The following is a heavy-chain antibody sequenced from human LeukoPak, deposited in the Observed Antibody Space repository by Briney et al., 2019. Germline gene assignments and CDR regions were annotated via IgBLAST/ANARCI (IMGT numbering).Heavy chain of an antibody. J-gene: IGHJ4*02. Sequence: SQTLSLTRAISGDIFSSNSAAWHWIRQSPSRGLEWLVRTYHRSKLYNDYAVSVKSRITINPDTSKNQFSLQLNSVTPEDTAVYYCASSMNSYSSSWYYFDYWGQGTLVTVSS. D-gene: IGHD6-13*01. CDR3: ASSMNSYSSSWYYFDY. V-gene: IGHV6-1*01. CDR1: GDIFSSNSAA. CDR2: TYHRSKLYN.